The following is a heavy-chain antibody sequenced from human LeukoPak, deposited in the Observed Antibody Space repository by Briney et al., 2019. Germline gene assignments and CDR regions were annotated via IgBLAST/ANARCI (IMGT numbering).Heavy chain of an antibody. Sequence: ASVNVSCKASVYTFTTYDINWVRQATGQGLEWMGWMNPNSGNTGYTQKFQGRVTMTRNTSISTAYMELSSLRSEDTAVYYCARGRGSGHKENWFDPWGQGTLVTVFS. J-gene: IGHJ5*02. CDR1: VYTFTTYD. D-gene: IGHD6-19*01. CDR3: ARGRGSGHKENWFDP. CDR2: MNPNSGNT. V-gene: IGHV1-8*01.